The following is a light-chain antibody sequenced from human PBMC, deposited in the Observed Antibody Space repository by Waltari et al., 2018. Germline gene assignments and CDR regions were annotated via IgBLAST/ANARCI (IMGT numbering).Light chain of an antibody. Sequence: DIQLTQSPSFLSASVGDSVTITCRASQGISSYLPWYQPKPGKAPKLLIYAASTLQSGVPSRFSGSGSGTEFTLTISILQPEDFATYYCQQLNSYPYTFGQGTKLEIK. CDR1: QGISSY. V-gene: IGKV1-9*01. CDR2: AAS. J-gene: IGKJ2*01. CDR3: QQLNSYPYT.